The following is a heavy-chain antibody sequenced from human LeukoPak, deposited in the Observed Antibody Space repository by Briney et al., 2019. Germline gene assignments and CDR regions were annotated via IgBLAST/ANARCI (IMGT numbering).Heavy chain of an antibody. Sequence: SSVKASCKASGGTFSSYAISWVRQAPGQGLEWMGGITPIFGTANYAQKFQGRVTITADESTSTAYMELSSLRSEDTAVYYCARDLSTTGLVPHYYYYMDVWGKGTTVTVSS. J-gene: IGHJ6*03. D-gene: IGHD1-1*01. CDR1: GGTFSSYA. CDR2: ITPIFGTA. V-gene: IGHV1-69*01. CDR3: ARDLSTTGLVPHYYYYMDV.